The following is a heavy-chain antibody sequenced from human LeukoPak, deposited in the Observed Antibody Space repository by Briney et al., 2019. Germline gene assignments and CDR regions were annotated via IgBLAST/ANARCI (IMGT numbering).Heavy chain of an antibody. CDR2: INHSGST. D-gene: IGHD6-6*01. J-gene: IGHJ6*03. CDR1: GGSFSGYY. CDR3: ARSAPYSSSRGHMDV. V-gene: IGHV4-34*01. Sequence: SETLSLTCAVYGGSFSGYYWSWIRQPPGKGLEWIGEINHSGSTNYNPSLKSRVTISVDTSKNQFSLKLSSVTAADTAVYYCARSAPYSSSRGHMDVWGKGTTVTVSS.